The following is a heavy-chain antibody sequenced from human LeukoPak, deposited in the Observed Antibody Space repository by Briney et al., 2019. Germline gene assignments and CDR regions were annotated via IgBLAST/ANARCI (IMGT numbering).Heavy chain of an antibody. CDR3: ARGVRWLQLSYFDY. D-gene: IGHD5-24*01. CDR1: SGSISSGVYY. J-gene: IGHJ4*02. CDR2: IYYSGST. V-gene: IGHV4-31*03. Sequence: SETLSLTCPASSGSISSGVYYWSWIRQHPGKGLEWIGYIYYSGSTYYNPSLKSRVTISVDTSKNQFSLKLSSVTAADTAVYYCARGVRWLQLSYFDYWGQGTLVTVSS.